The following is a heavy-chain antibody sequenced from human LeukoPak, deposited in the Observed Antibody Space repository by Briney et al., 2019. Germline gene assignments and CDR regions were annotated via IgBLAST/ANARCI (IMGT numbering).Heavy chain of an antibody. V-gene: IGHV3-74*01. CDR3: ARLEIGGYSYGYFY. CDR1: GFTFSSYW. J-gene: IGHJ4*02. D-gene: IGHD5-18*01. CDR2: INSDGSST. Sequence: GGSLRLSCAASGFTFSSYWMHWVRHAPGKGLVWVSRINSDGSSTIYADSVKGRFTISRDNAKNTLYLQMNSLRAEDTAVYYCARLEIGGYSYGYFYWGQGTLVTVSS.